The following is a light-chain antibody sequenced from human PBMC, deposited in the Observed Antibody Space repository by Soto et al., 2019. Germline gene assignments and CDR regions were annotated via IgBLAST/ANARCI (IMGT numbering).Light chain of an antibody. J-gene: IGKJ1*01. CDR2: DAF. CDR1: QSVSSY. Sequence: ELVLTHSPATLSLSPGERATLSCRASQSVSSYLAWYQQKPGQAPRLLIYDAFNRATGIPARFSGSGSGTDFTLTISSLEPEDFVVYYCQHRRNWPWTFGQGTKV. CDR3: QHRRNWPWT. V-gene: IGKV3-11*01.